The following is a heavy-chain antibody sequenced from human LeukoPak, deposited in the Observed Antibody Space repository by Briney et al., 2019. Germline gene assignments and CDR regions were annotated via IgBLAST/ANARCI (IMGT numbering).Heavy chain of an antibody. CDR3: ARQPEGAMATGYFDY. CDR2: INTSNGYS. J-gene: IGHJ4*02. Sequence: ASVKVSCKASGYVFITYGINWVRQAPGQGLEWMGWINTSNGYSDYAQNFQGRITMTTDTSTDTVYMELGSLSSDDTAMYYCARQPEGAMATGYFDYWGQGTLVTVSS. CDR1: GYVFITYG. V-gene: IGHV1-18*01. D-gene: IGHD5-18*01.